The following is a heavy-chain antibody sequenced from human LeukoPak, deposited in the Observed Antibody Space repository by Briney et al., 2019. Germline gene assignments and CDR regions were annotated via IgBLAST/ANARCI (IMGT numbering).Heavy chain of an antibody. J-gene: IGHJ4*02. CDR3: ARDFSTKYSQDY. Sequence: GGSLRLSCAASGFTFSSYSMNWVRQAPGKGLEWLAFISYDGNVKYYADSVKGRFTVSRDDSKITLYLQMNSLRTEDTALYYCARDFSTKYSQDYWGQGTLVTVSS. CDR2: ISYDGNVK. V-gene: IGHV3-30*03. CDR1: GFTFSSYS. D-gene: IGHD1-26*01.